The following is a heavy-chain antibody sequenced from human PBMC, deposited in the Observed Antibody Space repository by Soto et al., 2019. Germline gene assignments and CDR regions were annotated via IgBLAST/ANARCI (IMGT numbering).Heavy chain of an antibody. D-gene: IGHD6-13*01. Sequence: ASVQVSCKASGYTFTSYYMHWVRQAPGQGLEWMGIINPSGGSTSYAQKFQGRVTMTRDTSTSTVYMELSSLRSEDTAVYYCARDHSSSWYPRTSYFDYWGQGTLVTVSS. CDR3: ARDHSSSWYPRTSYFDY. V-gene: IGHV1-46*01. J-gene: IGHJ4*02. CDR2: INPSGGST. CDR1: GYTFTSYY.